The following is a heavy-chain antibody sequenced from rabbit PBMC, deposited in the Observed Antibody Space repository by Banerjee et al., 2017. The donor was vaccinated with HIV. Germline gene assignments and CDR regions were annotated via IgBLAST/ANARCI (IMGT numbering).Heavy chain of an antibody. D-gene: IGHD6-1*01. Sequence: QEQLEESGGDLVKPEGSLTLTCTASGFSFSNKYVMCWVRQAPGKGLEWIACIYNGDGSTYYASWVNGRFTISRSTSLNTVTLQMTSLTAADTATYFCARDWAGYAGYGYGRLDLWGQGTLVTVS. V-gene: IGHV1S47*01. CDR2: IYNGDGST. CDR3: ARDWAGYAGYGYGRLDL. CDR1: GFSFSNKYV. J-gene: IGHJ3*01.